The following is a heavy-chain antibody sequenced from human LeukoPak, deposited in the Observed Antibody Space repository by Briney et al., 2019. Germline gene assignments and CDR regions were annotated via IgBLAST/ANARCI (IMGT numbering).Heavy chain of an antibody. CDR3: ARDHSYGYAYSFDF. J-gene: IGHJ4*02. D-gene: IGHD5-18*01. CDR2: ISYDGSRK. Sequence: GGSLRLSCATSGFTFSSFVMHWVRLAPGKGLHWVSFISYDGSRKYYADSVKGRFTLSRDSSKSTVYLDMNSLGPEDTAVYFCARDHSYGYAYSFDFWGRGNLVTVSS. V-gene: IGHV3-30*02. CDR1: GFTFSSFV.